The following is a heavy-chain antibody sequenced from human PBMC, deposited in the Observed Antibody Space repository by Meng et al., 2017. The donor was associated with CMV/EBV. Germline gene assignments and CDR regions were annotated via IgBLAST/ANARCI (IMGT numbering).Heavy chain of an antibody. CDR2: IYTSGST. J-gene: IGHJ5*02. CDR3: AREVVVITPYNWFDP. D-gene: IGHD3-22*01. CDR1: GGSISSGSYY. V-gene: IGHV4-61*02. Sequence: VRPQESGPGLVKPSQTLPLTCTVSGGSISSGSYYWSWIRQPAGKGLEWIGRIYTSGSTNYNPSLKSRVTISVDTSKNQFSLKLSSVTAADTAVYYCAREVVVITPYNWFDPWGQGTLVTVSS.